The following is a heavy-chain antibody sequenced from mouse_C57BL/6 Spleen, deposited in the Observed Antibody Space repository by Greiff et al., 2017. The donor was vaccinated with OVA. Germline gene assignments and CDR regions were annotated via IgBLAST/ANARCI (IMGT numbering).Heavy chain of an antibody. J-gene: IGHJ4*01. CDR3: ARVDYYGSSSYCAMDY. CDR2: IDPANGNT. Sequence: EVQLQQSVAELVRPGASVKLSCTASGFNIKNTYMHWVKQRPEQGLEWIGRIDPANGNTKYDPKFQGKATITADTSSNTAYLQLSSLTSEDTAIYYCARVDYYGSSSYCAMDYWGQGTSVTVSS. CDR1: GFNIKNTY. D-gene: IGHD1-1*01. V-gene: IGHV14-3*01.